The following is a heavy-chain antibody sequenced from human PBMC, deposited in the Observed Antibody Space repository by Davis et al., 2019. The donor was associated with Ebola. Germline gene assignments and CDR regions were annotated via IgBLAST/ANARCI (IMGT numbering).Heavy chain of an antibody. V-gene: IGHV4-31*03. CDR3: ARTSFVREGNWFDP. CDR2: IYYSGST. CDR1: GGSISSGGYY. J-gene: IGHJ5*02. D-gene: IGHD2-2*01. Sequence: MPSETLSLTCTVSGGSISSGGYYWSWIRQHPGKGLEWFGYIYYSGSTYYNTSLKSRVTISVDTSKNQFSLKLSSVTAADTAVYYCARTSFVREGNWFDPWGQGTLVTVSS.